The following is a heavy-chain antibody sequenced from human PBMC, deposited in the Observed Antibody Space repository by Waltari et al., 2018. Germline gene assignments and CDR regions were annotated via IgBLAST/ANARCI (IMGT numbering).Heavy chain of an antibody. CDR3: ARDKTGSGGVNWFDP. D-gene: IGHD2-15*01. V-gene: IGHV3-30-3*01. CDR2: ISYDGSNK. Sequence: QVQLVESGGGVVQPGRSLRLSCAASGFTFSSYAMHWVRPAPGKGLEWVAVISYDGSNKYYADSVKGRFTISRDNSKNTLYLQMNSLRAEDTAVYYCARDKTGSGGVNWFDPWGQGTLVTVSS. J-gene: IGHJ5*02. CDR1: GFTFSSYA.